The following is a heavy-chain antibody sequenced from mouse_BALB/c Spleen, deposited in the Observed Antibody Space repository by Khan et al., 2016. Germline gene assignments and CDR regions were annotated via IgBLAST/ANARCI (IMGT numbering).Heavy chain of an antibody. CDR2: IWSGGST. CDR3: ARGGILYFDY. J-gene: IGHJ2*01. V-gene: IGHV2-2*02. Sequence: QVQLKQSGPGLVQPSQSLSITCTVSGFSLTSYSIHWVRQSSGKGLEWLGVIWSGGSTDYNAAFISRLSISKDNSKCQVFFKMNSLQANDTAIYYCARGGILYFDYWGQGTTLTVSS. CDR1: GFSLTSYS.